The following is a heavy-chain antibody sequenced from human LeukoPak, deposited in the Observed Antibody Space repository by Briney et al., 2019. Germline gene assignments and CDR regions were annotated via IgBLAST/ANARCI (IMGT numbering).Heavy chain of an antibody. J-gene: IGHJ4*02. Sequence: QPGRSLRLSCAASGFTFSSYAMSWVRQAPGKGLEWVSGISWNSGSIGYADSVKGRFTISRDNAKNSLYLQMNSLRAEDMALYYCAKDGSSGYGSLDYWGQGTLVTVSS. CDR3: AKDGSSGYGSLDY. V-gene: IGHV3-9*03. CDR1: GFTFSSYA. D-gene: IGHD5-12*01. CDR2: ISWNSGSI.